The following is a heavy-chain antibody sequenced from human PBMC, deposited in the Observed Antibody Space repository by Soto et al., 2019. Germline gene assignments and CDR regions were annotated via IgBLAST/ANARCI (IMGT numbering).Heavy chain of an antibody. CDR3: ARVGSTMYYYYMDV. CDR2: IYYSGST. CDR1: GGSISSYY. J-gene: IGHJ6*03. D-gene: IGHD2-2*01. Sequence: PSETLSLTCTVSGGSISSYYWSWIRQPPGKGLEWIGYIYYSGSTNYNPSLKSRVTISVDTSKNQFSLKLSSVTAADTAVYYCARVGSTMYYYYMDVWGKGNTVTVSS. V-gene: IGHV4-59*01.